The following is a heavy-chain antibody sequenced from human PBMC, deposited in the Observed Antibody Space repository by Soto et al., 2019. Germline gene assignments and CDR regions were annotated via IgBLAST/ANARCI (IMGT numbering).Heavy chain of an antibody. CDR1: GGTIRSYY. V-gene: IGHV4-59*01. Sequence: SETLSLTCTVSGGTIRSYYCSWIRPTPGKGLEWIGYIYYSGSTNYNPSLKSRVTISVDTSKNQFSLKLSSVTAADTAVYYCARGLSGSYATNHFQHWGQGTLVTVSS. J-gene: IGHJ1*01. CDR3: ARGLSGSYATNHFQH. D-gene: IGHD1-26*01. CDR2: IYYSGST.